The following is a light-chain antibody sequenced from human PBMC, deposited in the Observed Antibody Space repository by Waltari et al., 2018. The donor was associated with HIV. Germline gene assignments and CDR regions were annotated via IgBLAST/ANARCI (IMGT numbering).Light chain of an antibody. J-gene: IGLJ2*01. Sequence: QSALTQPPSASGPPGQSATITCTGTSSDDGGYNHVSWYQQHPGKAPKLMIYGVNKRPSGVPDRFSGSKSGNTASLTVSGLQAEDEAEYYCSSYAGSNNVVFGGGTKLTVL. V-gene: IGLV2-8*01. CDR1: SSDDGGYNH. CDR2: GVN. CDR3: SSYAGSNNVV.